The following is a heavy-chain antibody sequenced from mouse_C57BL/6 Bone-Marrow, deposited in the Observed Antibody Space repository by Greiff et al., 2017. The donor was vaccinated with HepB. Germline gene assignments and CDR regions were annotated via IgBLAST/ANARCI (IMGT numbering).Heavy chain of an antibody. J-gene: IGHJ2*01. V-gene: IGHV5-4*03. D-gene: IGHD4-1*01. CDR2: ISDGGSYT. Sequence: EVKVVESGGGLVKPGGSLKLSCAASGFTFSSYAMSWVRQTPEKRLEWVATISDGGSYTYYPDNVKGRFTISRDNAKNNLYLQMSHRKAEDTAMYYYARARVGRYFDYWGQGTTLTVSS. CDR1: GFTFSSYA. CDR3: ARARVGRYFDY.